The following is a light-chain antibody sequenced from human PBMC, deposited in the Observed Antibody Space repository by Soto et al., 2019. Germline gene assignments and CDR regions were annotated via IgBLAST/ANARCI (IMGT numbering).Light chain of an antibody. V-gene: IGLV2-14*01. Sequence: QSALTQPASVSASPGQSITISCTGTSSEVGDYNYVSWYQQHPGKAPELMIYEVSNRPSGVSNRFSGSKSGNTASLTISGLQAEDEADYYCSSYTSRRTQVFGTGTKLTVL. CDR3: SSYTSRRTQV. CDR2: EVS. J-gene: IGLJ1*01. CDR1: SSEVGDYNY.